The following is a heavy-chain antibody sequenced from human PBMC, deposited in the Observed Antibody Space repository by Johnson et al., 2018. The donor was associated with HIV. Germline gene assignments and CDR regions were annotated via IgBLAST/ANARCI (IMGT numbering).Heavy chain of an antibody. CDR3: ARDSKARFPTITMIDAFDI. CDR2: IKQDGSEK. V-gene: IGHV3-7*01. CDR1: GFTFSSYW. Sequence: VQLVESGGGLVQPGGSLRLSCAASGFTFSSYWMSWVRQAPGKGLEWVANIKQDGSEKYYVDSVQGRFTISRDNAKNSLYLQMNSLRAEDTAVYYCARDSKARFPTITMIDAFDIWGQGTMVTVSS. J-gene: IGHJ3*02. D-gene: IGHD3-22*01.